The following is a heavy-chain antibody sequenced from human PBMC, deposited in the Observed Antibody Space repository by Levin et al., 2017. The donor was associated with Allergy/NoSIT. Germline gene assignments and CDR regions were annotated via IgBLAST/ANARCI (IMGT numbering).Heavy chain of an antibody. J-gene: IGHJ6*02. Sequence: GESLKISCAASGSTFNSYAMYWVRQAPGKGLEWVAVISYDGAETYSADSLKGRFSISRDNSKNTLYLQMNSLKTEDTAVYFCARDSTYYDSRGLSRDYYYYGMDVWGQGTTVTVSS. CDR1: GSTFNSYA. CDR2: ISYDGAET. CDR3: ARDSTYYDSRGLSRDYYYYGMDV. V-gene: IGHV3-30*04. D-gene: IGHD3-22*01.